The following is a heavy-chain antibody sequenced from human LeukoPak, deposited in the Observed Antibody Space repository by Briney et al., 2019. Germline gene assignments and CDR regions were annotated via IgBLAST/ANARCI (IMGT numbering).Heavy chain of an antibody. CDR3: ARHEWAVVVAATPFYFDF. CDR1: GGSISSISYY. D-gene: IGHD2-15*01. CDR2: IYYSGSA. V-gene: IGHV4-39*01. J-gene: IGHJ4*02. Sequence: PSETLSLTCTVSGGSISSISYYWGWIRQPPGKGLEWIGSIYYSGSAYYSPSLKSRVTISVDTSKNQFSLKLSSVTAADTAVYYCARHEWAVVVAATPFYFDFWGQGTLVTVSP.